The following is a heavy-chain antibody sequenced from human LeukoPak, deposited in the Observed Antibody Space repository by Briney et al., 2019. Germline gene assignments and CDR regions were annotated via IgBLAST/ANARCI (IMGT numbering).Heavy chain of an antibody. CDR2: FDPEDGET. J-gene: IGHJ4*02. V-gene: IGHV1-24*01. CDR1: GYTLTELS. CDR3: ATDSSGWYQEFDY. Sequence: ASVTVSCKVSGYTLTELSMHWVRQAPGKGLEWMGGFDPEDGETIYAQRFQGRVTMTEDTSTDTAYMELSSLRSEDTAVYYCATDSSGWYQEFDYWGQGTLVTVSS. D-gene: IGHD6-19*01.